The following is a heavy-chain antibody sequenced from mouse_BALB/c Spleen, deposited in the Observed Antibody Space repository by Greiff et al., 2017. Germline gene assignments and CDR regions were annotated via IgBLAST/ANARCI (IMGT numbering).Heavy chain of an antibody. J-gene: IGHJ2*01. Sequence: EVQLVESGGGLVKPGGSLKLSCAASGFTFSSYAMSWVRQSPEKRLEWVAEISSGGSYTYYPDTVTGRFTISRDNAKNTLYLEMSSVRSEDTAMYYCAREGGSSYDYWGQGTTLTVSS. V-gene: IGHV5-9-4*01. CDR1: GFTFSSYA. CDR3: AREGGSSYDY. CDR2: ISSGGSYT. D-gene: IGHD1-1*01.